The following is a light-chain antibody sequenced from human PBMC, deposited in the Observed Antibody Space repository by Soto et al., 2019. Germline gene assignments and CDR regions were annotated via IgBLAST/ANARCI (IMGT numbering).Light chain of an antibody. CDR2: DVS. CDR1: SSDVGGYNY. Sequence: LTQPASVSGSPGQSITISCTGTSSDVGGYNYVSWYQQHPGKAPKLMIYDVSNRPSGVSNRFSGSKSGNTASLTISGLQAEDEADYYCSSYTSSSTVFGTGTKVTAL. V-gene: IGLV2-14*01. J-gene: IGLJ1*01. CDR3: SSYTSSSTV.